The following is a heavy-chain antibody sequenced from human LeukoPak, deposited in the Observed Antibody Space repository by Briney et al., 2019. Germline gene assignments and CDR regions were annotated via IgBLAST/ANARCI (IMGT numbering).Heavy chain of an antibody. CDR3: ASARENGDRGRAFDY. J-gene: IGHJ4*02. V-gene: IGHV1-2*04. D-gene: IGHD7-27*01. CDR1: GYTFTDCY. Sequence: ASVKVSCKASGYTFTDCYIHWVRQAPGQGLEWMGWINPNSGGTSYAQNFQGWVTMTRDTSINTAYMELSRLRSDDTAVYYCASARENGDRGRAFDYWGQGIMVTVSS. CDR2: INPNSGGT.